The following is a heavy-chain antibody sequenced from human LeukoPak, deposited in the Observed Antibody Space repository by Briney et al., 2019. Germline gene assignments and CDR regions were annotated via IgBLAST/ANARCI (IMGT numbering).Heavy chain of an antibody. CDR2: IIPILGIA. V-gene: IGHV1-69*04. J-gene: IGHJ4*02. D-gene: IGHD1-1*01. CDR3: ARDLGTTGTADY. CDR1: GGTFSSYA. Sequence: VASVKVSCKASGGTFSSYAISWVRRAPGQGLEWMGRIIPILGIANYAQKFQGRVTITADKSTSTAYMELSSLRSEDTAVYYCARDLGTTGTADYWGQGTLVTVSS.